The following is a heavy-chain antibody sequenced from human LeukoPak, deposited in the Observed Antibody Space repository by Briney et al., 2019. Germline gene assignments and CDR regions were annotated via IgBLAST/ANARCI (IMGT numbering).Heavy chain of an antibody. CDR1: GYSITSYY. CDR2: PYYTGST. CDR3: ARLYYGDYSPYYFDY. V-gene: IGHV4-59*01. J-gene: IGHJ4*02. D-gene: IGHD4-17*01. Sequence: SETLSLTCSVSGYSITSYYWSWIRQPPGKGLEWIGYPYYTGSTKYNPSLDSRVTISVDTSKNQFSLKLSSVTAADTAVYYCARLYYGDYSPYYFDYWGQGTLVTVSS.